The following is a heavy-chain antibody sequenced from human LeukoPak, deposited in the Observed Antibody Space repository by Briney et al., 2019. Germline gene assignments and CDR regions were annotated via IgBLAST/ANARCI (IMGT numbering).Heavy chain of an antibody. D-gene: IGHD6-13*01. CDR3: AKDSEPIAAAGHYFDY. CDR1: GFTFSSYA. J-gene: IGHJ4*02. V-gene: IGHV3-23*01. Sequence: GGSLRHSCAASGFTFSSYAMSWVRQAPGKGLEWVSAISGSGGSTYYADSVKGRFTISRDNSKNTLYLQMNSLRAEDTAVYYCAKDSEPIAAAGHYFDYWGQGTLVTVSS. CDR2: ISGSGGST.